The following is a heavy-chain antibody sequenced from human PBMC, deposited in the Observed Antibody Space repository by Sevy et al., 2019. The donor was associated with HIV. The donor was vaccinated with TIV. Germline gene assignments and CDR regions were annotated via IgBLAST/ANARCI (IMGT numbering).Heavy chain of an antibody. CDR3: ASQHDAFDI. CDR1: GFTFSRYW. Sequence: GGSLRLSCAASGFTFSRYWMTWVRQAPGKGLEWVANIKHDESEKYYVDAVKGRFTISRDNAKNSLYLQMNSLRAEDTAVYYCASQHDAFDIWVQGTMVTVSS. CDR2: IKHDESEK. J-gene: IGHJ3*02. V-gene: IGHV3-7*01.